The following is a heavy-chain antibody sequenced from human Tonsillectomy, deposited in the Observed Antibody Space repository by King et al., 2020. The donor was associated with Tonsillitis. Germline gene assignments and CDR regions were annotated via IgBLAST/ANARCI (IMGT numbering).Heavy chain of an antibody. Sequence: QLVQSGTEVKKPGESLKLSCQGSGYNFMRYWIGWVRQMPGKGLEWMGVIYPVDSDTKYSPSLQGQVTISVDKSISTAYLQWNSLKTSDTAMYFCARQARISSRWERFDNWGQGTLVTVSS. CDR1: GYNFMRYW. CDR3: ARQARISSRWERFDN. D-gene: IGHD6-13*01. V-gene: IGHV5-51*01. J-gene: IGHJ4*02. CDR2: IYPVDSDT.